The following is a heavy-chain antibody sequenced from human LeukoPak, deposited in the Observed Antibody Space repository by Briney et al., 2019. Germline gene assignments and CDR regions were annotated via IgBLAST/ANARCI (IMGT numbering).Heavy chain of an antibody. V-gene: IGHV3-20*04. Sequence: GGSLRLSCAASGFTFDDYGMSWVRQAPGKGLEWFSGINWNGGSTGYADSVKGRFTISRDNAKNSLYLQMNRLRAEDTALYYCARDSRYYYGSGSYSYWGQGTLVTVSS. D-gene: IGHD3-10*01. J-gene: IGHJ4*02. CDR3: ARDSRYYYGSGSYSY. CDR1: GFTFDDYG. CDR2: INWNGGST.